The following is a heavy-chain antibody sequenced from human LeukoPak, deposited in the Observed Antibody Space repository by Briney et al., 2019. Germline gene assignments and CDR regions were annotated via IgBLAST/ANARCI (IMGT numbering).Heavy chain of an antibody. CDR3: ARAYSSGWYVPERYNWFDP. V-gene: IGHV4-39*01. J-gene: IGHJ5*02. Sequence: PSETLSLTCTVSGGSISSSSYYWGWIRQPPGKGLEWIGSIYYSGSTYYNPSLNSRVTISVDTSKNQFSLKLSSVTAADTAVYYCARAYSSGWYVPERYNWFDPWGQGTLVTVAS. CDR1: GGSISSSSYY. CDR2: IYYSGST. D-gene: IGHD6-19*01.